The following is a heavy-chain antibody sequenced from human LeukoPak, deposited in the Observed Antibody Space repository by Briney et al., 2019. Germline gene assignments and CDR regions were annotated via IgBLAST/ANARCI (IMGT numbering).Heavy chain of an antibody. CDR2: INPNSGGT. V-gene: IGHV1-2*02. CDR3: ATDLRYSSGWYFFY. D-gene: IGHD6-19*01. Sequence: ASVKVSCKASGYTFTGYYMHWVRQAPGQGLEWMGWINPNSGGTNYAQKFQGRVTMTRDTSISTAYMELSSLRSEDTAVYYCATDLRYSSGWYFFYWGQGTLVTVSS. CDR1: GYTFTGYY. J-gene: IGHJ4*02.